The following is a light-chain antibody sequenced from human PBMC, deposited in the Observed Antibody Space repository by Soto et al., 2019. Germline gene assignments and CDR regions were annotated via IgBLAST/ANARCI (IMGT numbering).Light chain of an antibody. CDR1: QSISSS. CDR3: QQYNSYPIT. CDR2: KAS. Sequence: DIQMTQSPSTLSASIGDRVTITCRASQSISSSLVWYQQKPGKAPKLLIYKASSLESGVPSRFSGSGSGTEFTLTISSLQPDDFATYYGQQYNSYPITFGQGTRLEIQ. J-gene: IGKJ5*01. V-gene: IGKV1-5*03.